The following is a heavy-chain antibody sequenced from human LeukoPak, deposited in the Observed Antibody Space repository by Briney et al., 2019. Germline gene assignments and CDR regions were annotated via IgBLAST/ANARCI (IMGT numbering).Heavy chain of an antibody. CDR2: IGVNT. CDR1: GFTFSDYA. V-gene: IGHV3-23*01. Sequence: GGSLRLSCAASGFTFSDYAMSWVRQAPGKGLEWVSAIGVNTYYTDSVKGRFTISRDNAKNTLFLQMNSLSVEDTAVYYCAREATWGQWYFDHWGQGTPVTVSS. D-gene: IGHD6-19*01. CDR3: AREATWGQWYFDH. J-gene: IGHJ4*02.